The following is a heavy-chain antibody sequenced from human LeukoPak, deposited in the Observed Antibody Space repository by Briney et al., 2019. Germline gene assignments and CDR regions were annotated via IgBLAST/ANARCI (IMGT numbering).Heavy chain of an antibody. CDR2: ISSSSSYM. V-gene: IGHV3-21*01. J-gene: IGHJ4*02. Sequence: GGSLRLSCAVSGFTFSSYCMNWVRQPPGKGLEWVSSISSSSSYMYYANSMTGRSTFPRDTHKNPLYLLINSDIAEDTGVSYFASDKAAYYGYAHWFAGWGEGSLVTVSS. CDR3: ASDKAAYYGYAHWFAG. CDR1: GFTFSSYC. D-gene: IGHD3-10*01.